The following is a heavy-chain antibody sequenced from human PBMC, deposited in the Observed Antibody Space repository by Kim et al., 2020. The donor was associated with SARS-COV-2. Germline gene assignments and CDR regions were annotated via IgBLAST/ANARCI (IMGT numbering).Heavy chain of an antibody. V-gene: IGHV1-69*02. CDR1: GGTFSSYT. D-gene: IGHD3-22*01. Sequence: SVKVSCKASGGTFSSYTISWVRQAPGQGLEWMGRIIPILGIANYAQKFQGRVTITADKSTSTAYMELSSLRSEDTAVYYCARFHYDTYDSSGYYYFDYWGQGTLVTVSS. CDR3: ARFHYDTYDSSGYYYFDY. J-gene: IGHJ4*02. CDR2: IIPILGIA.